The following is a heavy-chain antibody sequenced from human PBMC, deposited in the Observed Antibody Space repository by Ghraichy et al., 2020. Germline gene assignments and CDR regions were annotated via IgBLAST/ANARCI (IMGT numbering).Heavy chain of an antibody. CDR1: GYIFTNYW. CDR2: IYPGDFDT. D-gene: IGHD3-22*01. J-gene: IGHJ4*02. CDR3: ARLQYDSSGSYPVLFDF. V-gene: IGHV5-51*01. Sequence: GESLNISCKGSGYIFTNYWIAWVRQMPGKGLEWMGIIYPGDFDTRYSPSFQGQFTISVDKSISTAYLQWSSLKASDTAMYYCARLQYDSSGSYPVLFDFWGQGTLVTVSS.